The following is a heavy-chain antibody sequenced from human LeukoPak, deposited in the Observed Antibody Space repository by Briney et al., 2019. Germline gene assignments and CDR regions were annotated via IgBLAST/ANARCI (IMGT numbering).Heavy chain of an antibody. Sequence: ASVKVSCKASGGTFSSYAISWVRQAPGQGLEWMGGIIPIFGTANYAQKFQGRVTITADESASTAYMELSSLRSEDTAVYYCARSSPWVPEQYYFDSWGHGTLVTVSS. D-gene: IGHD1-1*01. V-gene: IGHV1-69*01. CDR2: IIPIFGTA. J-gene: IGHJ4*01. CDR3: ARSSPWVPEQYYFDS. CDR1: GGTFSSYA.